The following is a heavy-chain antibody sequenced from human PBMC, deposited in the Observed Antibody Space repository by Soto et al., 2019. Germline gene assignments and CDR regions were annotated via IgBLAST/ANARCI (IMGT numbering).Heavy chain of an antibody. CDR2: INPSGGST. CDR3: ARELTAVVPAAPNPPDYYYYGMYV. J-gene: IGHJ6*02. Sequence: ASVKVSCKASGYTFTSYYMHWVRQAPGQGLEWMGIINPSGGSTSYAQKFQGRVTMTRDTSTSTVYMELSSLRSEDTAVYYCARELTAVVPAAPNPPDYYYYGMYVWGQGTTVTVSS. CDR1: GYTFTSYY. D-gene: IGHD2-2*01. V-gene: IGHV1-46*01.